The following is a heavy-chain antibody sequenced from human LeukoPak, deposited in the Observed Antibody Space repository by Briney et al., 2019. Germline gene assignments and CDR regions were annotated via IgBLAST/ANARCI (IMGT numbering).Heavy chain of an antibody. V-gene: IGHV3-74*01. J-gene: IGHJ5*02. CDR3: ARDWSPYCSSTSCYSPKFDP. CDR1: GFTFSSYW. CDR2: INSDGSST. D-gene: IGHD2-2*01. Sequence: GGSLRLSCATSGFTFSSYWMHWVRQAPGKGLVWVSRINSDGSSTSYADSVKGRFTISRDNAKNTLYLQMNSLRAEDTAVYYCARDWSPYCSSTSCYSPKFDPWGQGTLVTVSS.